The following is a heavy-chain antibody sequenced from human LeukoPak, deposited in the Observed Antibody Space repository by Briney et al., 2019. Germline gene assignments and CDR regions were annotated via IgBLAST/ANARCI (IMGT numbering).Heavy chain of an antibody. CDR2: IYYSGST. CDR3: ARDPWDYDSSGYVDY. Sequence: SETLSLTCTVSGGSISSSSYYWGWIRQPPGKGLEWIGSIYYSGSTYYNPSLKSRVTISVDTSKNQFSLKLSSVTAADTAVYYCARDPWDYDSSGYVDYWGQGTLVTVSS. J-gene: IGHJ4*02. CDR1: GGSISSSSYY. D-gene: IGHD3-22*01. V-gene: IGHV4-39*07.